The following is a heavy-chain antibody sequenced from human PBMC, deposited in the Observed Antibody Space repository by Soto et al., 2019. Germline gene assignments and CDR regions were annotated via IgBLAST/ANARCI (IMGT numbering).Heavy chain of an antibody. J-gene: IGHJ4*02. Sequence: EVQLLESGGGLVQPGGSLRLSCTVSGFPYSTYAMNWVRQAPGKGLEWVSTISGGGGSTEYADSVKGRFSVSRDNLKNTLYLEMNSLRGEDTAVYYCAVSPEESQLVSGGSQLDYWGQGTLVTVSA. CDR3: AVSPEESQLVSGGSQLDY. D-gene: IGHD1-26*01. CDR2: ISGGGGST. V-gene: IGHV3-23*01. CDR1: GFPYSTYA.